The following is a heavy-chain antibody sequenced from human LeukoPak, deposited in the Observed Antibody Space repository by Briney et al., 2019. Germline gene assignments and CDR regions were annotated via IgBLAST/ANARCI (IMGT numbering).Heavy chain of an antibody. CDR3: AKDPGYDILTGYIPGFDY. D-gene: IGHD3-9*01. CDR1: GFTFDDYG. V-gene: IGHV3-20*04. J-gene: IGHJ4*02. CDR2: INWNGGST. Sequence: GGSLRLSCAASGFTFDDYGMSWVRQAPGKGLEWVSGINWNGGSTGYADSVKGRFTISRDNAKNSLYLQMNSLRAEDTAVYYCAKDPGYDILTGYIPGFDYWGQGTLVTVSS.